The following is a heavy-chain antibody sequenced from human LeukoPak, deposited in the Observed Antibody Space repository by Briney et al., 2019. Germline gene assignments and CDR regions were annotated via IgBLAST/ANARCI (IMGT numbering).Heavy chain of an antibody. CDR3: AREYDILTSRRAFDI. J-gene: IGHJ3*02. CDR1: GGSISSSSYY. V-gene: IGHV4-61*01. D-gene: IGHD3-9*01. CDR2: IYYSGST. Sequence: SETLSLTCTVSGGSISSSSYYWGWIRQPPGKGLEWIGYIYYSGSTNYNPSLKSRVTISVDTSKNQFSLKLSSVTAADTAVYYCAREYDILTSRRAFDIWGQGTMVTVSS.